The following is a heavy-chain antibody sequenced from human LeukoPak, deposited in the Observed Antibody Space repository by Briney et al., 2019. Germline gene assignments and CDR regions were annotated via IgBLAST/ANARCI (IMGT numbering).Heavy chain of an antibody. CDR3: AREGFGELFGGNWFDP. J-gene: IGHJ5*02. D-gene: IGHD3-10*01. CDR1: GGSISSSSYY. CDR2: IYYSRST. V-gene: IGHV4-61*01. Sequence: SETLSLTCTGSGGSISSSSYYWSWIRQPPGKGLEWIGYIYYSRSTNYNPSLKSRVTISVDTSKNQFSLKLSSVTAADTAVYYCAREGFGELFGGNWFDPWGQGTLVTVSS.